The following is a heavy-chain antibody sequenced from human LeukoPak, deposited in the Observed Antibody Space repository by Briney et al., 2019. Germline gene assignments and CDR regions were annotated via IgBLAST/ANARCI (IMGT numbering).Heavy chain of an antibody. V-gene: IGHV4-34*01. J-gene: IGHJ4*02. CDR1: GGSFSGYY. Sequence: SVTLSLTCAVYGGSFSGYYWSWIRQPPGKGLEWIGEINHSGSTNYNPSLKSRVTISVDTSKNQFSLKLSSVTAADTAVYYCARGGRYYYDSSGYSRRPVDYWGQGTLVTVSS. CDR2: INHSGST. D-gene: IGHD3-22*01. CDR3: ARGGRYYYDSSGYSRRPVDY.